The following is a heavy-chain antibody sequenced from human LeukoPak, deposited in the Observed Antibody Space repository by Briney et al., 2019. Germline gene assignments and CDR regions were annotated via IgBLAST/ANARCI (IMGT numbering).Heavy chain of an antibody. CDR1: GYTFTSYY. V-gene: IGHV1-46*01. D-gene: IGHD4-17*01. J-gene: IGHJ3*02. CDR3: ARVVVGDIAAFDI. Sequence: ASVKVSCKASGYTFTSYYMHWVRQAPGQGLEWMGIISPSGGSTSYAQKFQGRVTMTRDTSTSTVYMELSSLRSEDTAVYYCARVVVGDIAAFDIWGQGTMVTVSS. CDR2: ISPSGGST.